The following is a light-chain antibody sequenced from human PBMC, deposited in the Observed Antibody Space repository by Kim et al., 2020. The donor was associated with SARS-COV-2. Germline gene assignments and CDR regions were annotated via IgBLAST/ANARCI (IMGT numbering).Light chain of an antibody. CDR3: SSYTSSSTLVV. J-gene: IGLJ2*01. CDR1: SSDVGSYNY. V-gene: IGLV2-14*03. Sequence: QSALTQPASVSGSPGQSITISCTGTSSDVGSYNYVSWYQQHSGKAPKLMIYDVSNRPSGVSNRFSGSKSGNTASLTISGFQAEDEADYYCSSYTSSSTLVVFGGGTQLTVL. CDR2: DVS.